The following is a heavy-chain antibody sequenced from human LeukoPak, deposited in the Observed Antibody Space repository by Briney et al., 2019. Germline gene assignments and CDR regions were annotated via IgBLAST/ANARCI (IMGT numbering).Heavy chain of an antibody. D-gene: IGHD5-12*01. CDR2: INPNSGDA. J-gene: IGHJ4*02. CDR3: ASGYDWGNY. Sequence: VASVKVSCKASGGTFTGYYMHWVRQAPGQGLEWMGWINPNSGDADYAQKFQGRVTMTRDTSVRTAYLELSSLRSDDTAMYWCASGYDWGNYWGQGTLVTVSS. CDR1: GGTFTGYY. V-gene: IGHV1-2*02.